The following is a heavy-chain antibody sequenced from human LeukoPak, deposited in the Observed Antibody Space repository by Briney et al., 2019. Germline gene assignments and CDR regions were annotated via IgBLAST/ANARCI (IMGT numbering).Heavy chain of an antibody. D-gene: IGHD3-10*01. CDR1: GGSISSYY. Sequence: PPETLSLTCTVSGGSISSYYWSWIRQPPGKGLEWTGYIYYSGSTNYNPSLKSRVTISVDTSKNQFSLKLSSVTAADTAVYYCVRFGSDYCGMDVWGQGTTVTVSS. J-gene: IGHJ6*02. CDR3: VRFGSDYCGMDV. CDR2: IYYSGST. V-gene: IGHV4-59*01.